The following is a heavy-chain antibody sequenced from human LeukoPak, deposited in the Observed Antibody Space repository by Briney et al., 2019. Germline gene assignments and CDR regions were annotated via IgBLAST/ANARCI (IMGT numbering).Heavy chain of an antibody. V-gene: IGHV1-2*02. Sequence: ASVKVSCKASGYTFTSYYIHWVRQVPGQGLEWMGWFNPKSGDTNYPQKFQGRVTMTGDTSTSTAYMELSSLRSDDTARYFCARDSSTWYSDYYYYMDVWGKGTTVTVS. CDR2: FNPKSGDT. CDR1: GYTFTSYY. J-gene: IGHJ6*03. CDR3: ARDSSTWYSDYYYYMDV. D-gene: IGHD2/OR15-2a*01.